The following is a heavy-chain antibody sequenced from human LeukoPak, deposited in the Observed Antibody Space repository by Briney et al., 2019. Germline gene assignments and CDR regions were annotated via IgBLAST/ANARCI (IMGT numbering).Heavy chain of an antibody. D-gene: IGHD4-23*01. V-gene: IGHV3-23*01. CDR2: ISGSGGST. CDR1: GFTFSSYA. CDR3: AKNDYGSKEYYYYYYGTDV. Sequence: GGSLRLSCAASGFTFSSYAMSWVRQAPGKGLEWVSAISGSGGSTYYADSVKGRFTIARDNSKNTLYLQMNSLRDENTAVYYSAKNDYGSKEYYYYYYGTDVWGQGTTVTASS. J-gene: IGHJ6*02.